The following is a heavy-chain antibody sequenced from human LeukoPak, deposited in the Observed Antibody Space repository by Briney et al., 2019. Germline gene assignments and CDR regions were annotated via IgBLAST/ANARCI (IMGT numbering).Heavy chain of an antibody. J-gene: IGHJ4*02. D-gene: IGHD6-6*01. CDR1: GFTFTSYW. CDR3: ARIGYSSSSFDY. V-gene: IGHV3-7*01. Sequence: PGGSLGLSCAASGFTFTSYWMSWVRQAPGKGLEWVANIKTDGSVKYYQDSVKGRFTISRDNAKNSLYLQVNSLRAEDTAVYHCARIGYSSSSFDYWGQGTLVIVSS. CDR2: IKTDGSVK.